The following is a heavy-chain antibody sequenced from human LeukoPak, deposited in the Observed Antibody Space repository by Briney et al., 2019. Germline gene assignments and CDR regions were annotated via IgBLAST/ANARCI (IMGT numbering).Heavy chain of an antibody. D-gene: IGHD1-14*01. V-gene: IGHV4-61*02. CDR1: GASISGSISGGPYY. CDR2: MYNGGTT. Sequence: TSQTLSLTCTVSGASISGSISGGPYYWNWIRQPAGKGLEWIGRMYNGGTTINYSPSLKSRVTISVDTSKNQFSLNVTSVTAADTAVYYCARSTNRLDSWGQGTLVTVSS. J-gene: IGHJ4*02. CDR3: ARSTNRLDS.